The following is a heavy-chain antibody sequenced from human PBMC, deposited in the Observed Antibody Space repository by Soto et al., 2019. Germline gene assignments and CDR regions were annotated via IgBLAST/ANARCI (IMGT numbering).Heavy chain of an antibody. Sequence: PGESLKISCKGSGYSFTSYWISWVRQMPGKGLEGMGRIDPSDSYTNSSPSFQGHVTISADKSISTAYLQWSSLKASDTAMYYCARHALTDYYDSSGYSLGAFDIWGQGTMVTVSS. J-gene: IGHJ3*02. V-gene: IGHV5-10-1*01. D-gene: IGHD3-22*01. CDR3: ARHALTDYYDSSGYSLGAFDI. CDR2: IDPSDSYT. CDR1: GYSFTSYW.